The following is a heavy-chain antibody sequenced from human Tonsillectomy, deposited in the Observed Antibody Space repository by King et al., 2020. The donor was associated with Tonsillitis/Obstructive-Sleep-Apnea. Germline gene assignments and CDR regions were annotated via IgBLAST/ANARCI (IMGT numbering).Heavy chain of an antibody. D-gene: IGHD6-6*01. V-gene: IGHV3-74*01. CDR1: GFTFSSYW. J-gene: IGHJ4*02. CDR3: ARPVKYSSSSVTDN. Sequence: VQLVESGGGLVLPGGSLRLSCAASGFTFSSYWMHWVRQAPGKGRVWVSRINSDGSSTSYADSVKGRFTISRDNAKNTLYLQMNRLRAEDTAVYYCARPVKYSSSSVTDNWGQGTLVTVSS. CDR2: INSDGSST.